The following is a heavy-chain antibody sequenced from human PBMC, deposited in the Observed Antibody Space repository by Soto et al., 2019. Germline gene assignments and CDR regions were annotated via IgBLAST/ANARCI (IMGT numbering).Heavy chain of an antibody. CDR1: GGTFSSYA. CDR3: ARGGSRGCGGDCSTYWYFDL. Sequence: QVQLVQSGAEVKKPGSSVKVSCKASGGTFSSYAISWVRQAPGQGLEWMGGIIPIFGTANYAQKFQGRVTITADESTSTAYMELSSLRSEDTAVYYCARGGSRGCGGDCSTYWYFDLWGRGTLVTVSS. D-gene: IGHD2-21*02. CDR2: IIPIFGTA. V-gene: IGHV1-69*01. J-gene: IGHJ2*01.